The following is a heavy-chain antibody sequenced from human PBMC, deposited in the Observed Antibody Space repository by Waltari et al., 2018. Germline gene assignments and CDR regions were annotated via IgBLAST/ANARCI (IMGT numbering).Heavy chain of an antibody. CDR1: GGPISSYY. CDR2: IYYSGST. V-gene: IGHV4-59*01. CDR3: ARVSKPTTYDYVWGSYRYGPHDAFDI. Sequence: QVQLQESGPGLVKPSETLSLTCTVSGGPISSYYWSWIRTPPGQGLEWIGYIYYSGSTNYNPSLKSRVAISVDTSKNQFSLKLSSVTAADTAVYYCARVSKPTTYDYVWGSYRYGPHDAFDIWGQGTMVTVSS. J-gene: IGHJ3*02. D-gene: IGHD3-16*02.